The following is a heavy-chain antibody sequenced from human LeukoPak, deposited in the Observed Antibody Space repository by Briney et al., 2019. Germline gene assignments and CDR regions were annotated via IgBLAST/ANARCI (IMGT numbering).Heavy chain of an antibody. D-gene: IGHD3-22*01. V-gene: IGHV1-2*02. CDR1: GYIFTDYY. Sequence: ASVKVSCKASGYIFTDYYIHWVRQAPGQGLEWMGWINPKTGTTNYAQKFQGRVTMTTDTSTTTAYMELSRLTSDDTAVYYCARPYDDSGYYYNYWGQGTLVTVSS. CDR2: INPKTGTT. J-gene: IGHJ4*02. CDR3: ARPYDDSGYYYNY.